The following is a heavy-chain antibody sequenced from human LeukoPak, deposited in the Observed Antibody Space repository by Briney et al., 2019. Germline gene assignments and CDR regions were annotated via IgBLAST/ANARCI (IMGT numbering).Heavy chain of an antibody. Sequence: GASVKVSCKASGGTFSSYAISWVRQAPGQGLEWMGRIIPILGIANYAQKFQGRVTITADESTSTAYMELSSLRSEDTAVYYCASSYIAARRYYYYYYMDVWGKGTTVTVSS. CDR3: ASSYIAARRYYYYYYMDV. CDR1: GGTFSSYA. CDR2: IIPILGIA. D-gene: IGHD6-6*01. V-gene: IGHV1-69*04. J-gene: IGHJ6*03.